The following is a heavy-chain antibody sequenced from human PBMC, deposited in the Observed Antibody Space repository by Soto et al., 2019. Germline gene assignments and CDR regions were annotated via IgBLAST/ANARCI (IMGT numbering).Heavy chain of an antibody. D-gene: IGHD4-4*01. J-gene: IGHJ6*02. CDR3: AKCSNYYYYGMDV. Sequence: QLGGSLRLSCAASGFPFSSYGMHWVRQAPGKGLEWVAVISYDGSNKYYADSVKGRFTISRDNSKNTLYLQMNSLRAEDTAVYYCAKCSNYYYYGMDVWGQGTTVTVSS. CDR2: ISYDGSNK. CDR1: GFPFSSYG. V-gene: IGHV3-30*18.